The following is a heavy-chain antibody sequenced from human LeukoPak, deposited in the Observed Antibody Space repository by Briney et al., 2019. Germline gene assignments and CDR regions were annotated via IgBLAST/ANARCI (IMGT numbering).Heavy chain of an antibody. CDR1: GFTSSSYA. J-gene: IGHJ4*02. Sequence: GGSLRLSCAASGFTSSSYAMSWVRQAPGKGLEWVSAISGSGGSTYYADSVKGRFTISRDNSKNTLYLQMNSLRAEDTAVYYCAKDLKDTAMVTFFWQQTSLPGDHWGQGTLVTVSS. CDR3: AKDLKDTAMVTFFWQQTSLPGDH. CDR2: ISGSGGST. D-gene: IGHD5-18*01. V-gene: IGHV3-23*01.